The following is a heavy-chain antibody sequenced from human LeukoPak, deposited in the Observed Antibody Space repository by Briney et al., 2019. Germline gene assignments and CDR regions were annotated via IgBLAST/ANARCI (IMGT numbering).Heavy chain of an antibody. CDR3: AMGQWLYDDAFYI. CDR1: GGSFTGYY. J-gene: IGHJ3*02. CDR2: INHSGST. D-gene: IGHD6-19*01. V-gene: IGHV4-34*01. Sequence: PSETLSLTCAVYGGSFTGYYWSWIRQPPGKGLEWIGEINHSGSTNYNPSLKSRVTISVDTSKNQFSLKLSSVTAADTAVYYCAMGQWLYDDAFYIWGQGTMVTVSS.